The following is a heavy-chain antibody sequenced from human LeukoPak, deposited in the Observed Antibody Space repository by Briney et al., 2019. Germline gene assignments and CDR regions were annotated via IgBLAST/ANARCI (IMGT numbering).Heavy chain of an antibody. CDR3: ATPTSYGDYGYFDY. V-gene: IGHV1-69*13. D-gene: IGHD4-17*01. CDR1: GGTFISYA. CDR2: IIPIFGTA. Sequence: ASVKVSCKASGGTFISYAISWVRQAPGQGLEWMGGIIPIFGTANYAQKFQGRVTITADESTSTAYMELSSLRSEDTAVYYCATPTSYGDYGYFDYWGQGTLVTVSS. J-gene: IGHJ4*02.